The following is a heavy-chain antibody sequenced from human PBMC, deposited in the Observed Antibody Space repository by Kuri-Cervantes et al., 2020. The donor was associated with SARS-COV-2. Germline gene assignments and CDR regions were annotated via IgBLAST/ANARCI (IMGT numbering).Heavy chain of an antibody. CDR2: IWYDGSNK. V-gene: IGHV3-33*01. D-gene: IGHD3-10*01. CDR1: GFTFSSYG. J-gene: IGHJ2*01. CDR3: ARGFRAGPGEYFDL. Sequence: LSLTCAASGFTFSSYGMHWVRQAPGKGLEWVAVIWYDGSNKYYADSVKGRFTISRDNSKNTLYLQMNSLRAEDTAVYYCARGFRAGPGEYFDLWGRGTLVTDSS.